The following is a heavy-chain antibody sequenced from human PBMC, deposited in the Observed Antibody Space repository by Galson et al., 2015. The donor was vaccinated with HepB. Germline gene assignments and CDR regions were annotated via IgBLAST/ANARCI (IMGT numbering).Heavy chain of an antibody. CDR1: GDSVSSNSVV. D-gene: IGHD4-23*01. V-gene: IGHV6-1*01. Sequence: CAISGDSVSSNSVVWSWIRQSPSRGLEWLGRTYYRSKWYNDYAISVKSRITIKPDTSKNQFSLQLNSVTPEDTAVYYCARDGRLYGGNSMDVWGKGTTVTVSS. CDR3: ARDGRLYGGNSMDV. CDR2: TYYRSKWYN. J-gene: IGHJ6*04.